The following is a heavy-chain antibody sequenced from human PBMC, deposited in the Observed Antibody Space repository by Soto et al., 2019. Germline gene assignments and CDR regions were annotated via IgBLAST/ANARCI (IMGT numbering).Heavy chain of an antibody. Sequence: GGSLRLSCAASGFTFSSYGMHWVRQAPGKGLEWVAVISYDGSNKYYADSVKGRFTISRDNSKNTLYLQMNSLRAEDTAVYYCAKDPRSGYCSGGSCYSVFDYWGQGTLVTVSS. CDR1: GFTFSSYG. D-gene: IGHD2-15*01. CDR3: AKDPRSGYCSGGSCYSVFDY. V-gene: IGHV3-30*18. CDR2: ISYDGSNK. J-gene: IGHJ4*02.